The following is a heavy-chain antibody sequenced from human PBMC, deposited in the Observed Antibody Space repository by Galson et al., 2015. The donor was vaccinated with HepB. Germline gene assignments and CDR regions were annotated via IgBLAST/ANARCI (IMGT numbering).Heavy chain of an antibody. CDR1: GYKFSDYG. D-gene: IGHD2-2*01. CDR3: ARGGDCTSTSCYSNYLYYSMDV. J-gene: IGHJ6*02. CDR2: ISAYTGNT. Sequence: SVKVSCKASGYKFSDYGITWVRQAPGQGLEWMGWISAYTGNTKYAQNLQARITMTTDTSTSTVYMELKSLRSDDTAVYYCARGGDCTSTSCYSNYLYYSMDVWGQGTTVTVSS. V-gene: IGHV1-18*04.